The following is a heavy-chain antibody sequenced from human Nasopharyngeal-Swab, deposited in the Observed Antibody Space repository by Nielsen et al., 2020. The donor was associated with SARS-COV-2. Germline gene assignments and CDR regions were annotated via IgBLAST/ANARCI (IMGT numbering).Heavy chain of an antibody. J-gene: IGHJ5*02. D-gene: IGHD6-6*01. V-gene: IGHV3-23*01. CDR2: LSVSWTGGNT. CDR3: ARALDPRRYNWFDP. Sequence: VRQAPGKGLEWVSGLSVSWTGGNTYYADSVKGRFTISRDNSKNTLYLQMDSLRAEDTAVYYCARALDPRRYNWFDPWGQGTLVTVSS.